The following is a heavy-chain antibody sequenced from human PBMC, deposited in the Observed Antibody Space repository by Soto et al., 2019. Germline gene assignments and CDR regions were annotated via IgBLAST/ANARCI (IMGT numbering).Heavy chain of an antibody. CDR1: GFTFSSYW. Sequence: GGSLRLSCAASGFTFSSYWMHWVRQAPGKGLLWVSRIDTYGSATRYADSVKGRFTISRDNAKNTLYLQMNTLRAEDTAVYYCARVLKSSGWDNDVFDIWGQGTMVTVSS. CDR3: ARVLKSSGWDNDVFDI. CDR2: IDTYGSAT. J-gene: IGHJ3*02. D-gene: IGHD6-19*01. V-gene: IGHV3-74*01.